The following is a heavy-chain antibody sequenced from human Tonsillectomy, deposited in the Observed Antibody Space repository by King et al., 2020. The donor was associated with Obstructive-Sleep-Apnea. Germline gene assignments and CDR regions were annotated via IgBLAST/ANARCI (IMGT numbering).Heavy chain of an antibody. D-gene: IGHD5-12*01. J-gene: IGHJ4*02. V-gene: IGHV4-59*08. Sequence: LQLQESGPGLVKPSETLSLTCTVSGGSISNYYWSWIRQPPGKGPEWIGYMYYSGNTNFNPSLKSRVTISADTSKIQFSLRLSSVTAADTAVYYCARHRGVEDYGGYGDYFDYWGQGTLVTVSS. CDR2: MYYSGNT. CDR3: ARHRGVEDYGGYGDYFDY. CDR1: GGSISNYY.